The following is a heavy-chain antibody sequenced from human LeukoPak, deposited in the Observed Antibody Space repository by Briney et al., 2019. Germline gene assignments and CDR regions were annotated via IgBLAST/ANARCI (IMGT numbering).Heavy chain of an antibody. V-gene: IGHV3-74*01. J-gene: IGHJ5*02. CDR2: INNDGSGT. CDR3: VRGGESTWS. D-gene: IGHD2-15*01. CDR1: GFTFSSFW. Sequence: GGSLRLSCAASGFTFSSFWMHWVRQAPGKGPVWVSRINNDGSGTTYADSVKGRFTISRDDAKNTLYLQMNSLRAEDTAVYYCVRGGESTWSWGQGALVTVSS.